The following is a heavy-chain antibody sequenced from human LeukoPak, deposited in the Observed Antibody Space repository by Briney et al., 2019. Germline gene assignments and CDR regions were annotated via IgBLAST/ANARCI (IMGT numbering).Heavy chain of an antibody. V-gene: IGHV4-59*01. CDR2: IYYSGST. J-gene: IGHJ4*02. D-gene: IGHD6-13*01. CDR1: GGSISSYY. Sequence: SETLCLTCTVSGGSISSYYWSWIRQPPGKGLEWIGYIYYSGSTNYNPSLKSRVTISVDTSKNQFSLKLSSVTAADTAVYYCARASSWYNFDYWGQGTLVTVSS. CDR3: ARASSWYNFDY.